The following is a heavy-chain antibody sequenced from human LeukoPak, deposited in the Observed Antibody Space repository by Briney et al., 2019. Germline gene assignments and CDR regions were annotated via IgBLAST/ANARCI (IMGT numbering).Heavy chain of an antibody. CDR1: GASISSYY. CDR2: IYYSGST. V-gene: IGHV4-59*01. CDR3: ARMYYYDSTPGFDP. J-gene: IGHJ5*02. Sequence: PSETLSLTCTVSGASISSYYWSWIRQPPGKGLEWIGYIYYSGSTNYNPSLKSRVTISVDTSKNQFSLKLSSVTAADTAVYYCARMYYYDSTPGFDPWGQGTLVTVSS. D-gene: IGHD3-22*01.